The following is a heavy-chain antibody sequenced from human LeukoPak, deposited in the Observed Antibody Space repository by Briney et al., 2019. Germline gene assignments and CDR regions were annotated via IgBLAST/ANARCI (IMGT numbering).Heavy chain of an antibody. CDR1: GFTFTTYA. J-gene: IGHJ4*02. Sequence: GSLRLSFAASGFTFTTYAMTWVRQAPGKGLEWVSSISPSGSTTYYADSVKGRFTISRDNSKNTLYLQMNSLRAEDTAIYYCAKGASGPDDWGQGTLVTVSS. CDR3: AKGASGPDD. CDR2: ISPSGSTT. V-gene: IGHV3-23*01. D-gene: IGHD1-26*01.